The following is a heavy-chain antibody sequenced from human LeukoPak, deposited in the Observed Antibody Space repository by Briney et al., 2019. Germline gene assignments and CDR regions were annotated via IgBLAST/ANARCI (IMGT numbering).Heavy chain of an antibody. CDR3: ARDYGGGNYYYFDY. D-gene: IGHD1-26*01. J-gene: IGHJ4*02. V-gene: IGHV3-33*08. CDR1: GFTFSSYA. Sequence: GRSLRLSCAASGFTFSSYAMHWVRQAPGKGLEWVGVIWYDGSNKFYADSVKGRFTISRDNSKNTLYLQMNSLRAEDTAVYYCARDYGGGNYYYFDYWGQGTLVTVSS. CDR2: IWYDGSNK.